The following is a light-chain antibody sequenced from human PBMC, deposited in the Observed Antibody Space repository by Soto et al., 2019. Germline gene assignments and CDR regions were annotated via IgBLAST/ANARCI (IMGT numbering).Light chain of an antibody. V-gene: IGKV3-20*01. CDR3: QQYGSSST. CDR2: GAS. Sequence: EIVLTQSPGTLSLSPGERATLSCRASQSLSSSYLAWHQQKPGQAPRLLIYGASSRATGIPDRFSGSGSGTDFTLTISRLEPEAFAVYYCQQYGSSSTFGQGTKVEIK. CDR1: QSLSSSY. J-gene: IGKJ1*01.